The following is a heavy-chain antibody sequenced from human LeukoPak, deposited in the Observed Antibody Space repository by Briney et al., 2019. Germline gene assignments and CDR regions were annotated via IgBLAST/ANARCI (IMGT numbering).Heavy chain of an antibody. J-gene: IGHJ4*02. CDR1: GYTFTGYY. CDR2: INPNSGGT. V-gene: IGHV1-2*02. D-gene: IGHD3-22*01. Sequence: ASVKVSCKASGYTFTGYYMHSVRQAPGQRLEWMGWINPNSGGTNYAQKFQERVTITRDMSTSTAYMELSSLRSEDTAVYYCAAAYRYFYDRGGYFDYWGQGTLVTVSS. CDR3: AAAYRYFYDRGGYFDY.